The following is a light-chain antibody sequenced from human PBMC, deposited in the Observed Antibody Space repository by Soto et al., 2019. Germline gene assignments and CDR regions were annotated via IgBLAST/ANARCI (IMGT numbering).Light chain of an antibody. V-gene: IGKV1-27*01. CDR2: AAS. CDR1: QGISNY. Sequence: DLQMTQSPSSLSASVGDRVTITCRASQGISNYLAWYQQKPGKVPKLLIYAASTLQSGVPSRFSGSGAGTDFTLTISSLQPEDVATYYCQKYNSAFGGGTKVEIK. CDR3: QKYNSA. J-gene: IGKJ4*01.